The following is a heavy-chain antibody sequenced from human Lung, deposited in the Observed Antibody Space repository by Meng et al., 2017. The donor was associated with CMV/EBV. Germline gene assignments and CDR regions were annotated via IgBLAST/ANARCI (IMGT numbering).Heavy chain of an antibody. CDR1: GFTFSSYV. D-gene: IGHD2-2*01. V-gene: IGHV3-23*03. CDR2: IYSGGTST. CDR3: AKEACSTTSCYYNYYYGLDV. Sequence: SCAASGFTFSSYVMSWVRQAPGKGLEWVSVIYSGGTSTQYADSVKGRFTISRDNSKNTLFLQMNSLRAEDTAVYYCAKEACSTTSCYYNYYYGLDVXGQGXTVTVSS. J-gene: IGHJ6*02.